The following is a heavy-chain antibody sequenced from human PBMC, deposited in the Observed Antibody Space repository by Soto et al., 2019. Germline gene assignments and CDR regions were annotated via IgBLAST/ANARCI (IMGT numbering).Heavy chain of an antibody. D-gene: IGHD1-20*01. CDR2: IWYDGTKK. Sequence: QVEMVASGGGVVQPGKSLRLSCTASGFSFSNYAMHWVRQAPGKGLEWVALIWYDGTKKSYAESMQGRFTISRDNSNNTLYLQLNSLGTEDTAVYYCSRGSNWNVGLFDYWGQGALVTVSS. J-gene: IGHJ4*02. CDR3: SRGSNWNVGLFDY. CDR1: GFSFSNYA. V-gene: IGHV3-33*01.